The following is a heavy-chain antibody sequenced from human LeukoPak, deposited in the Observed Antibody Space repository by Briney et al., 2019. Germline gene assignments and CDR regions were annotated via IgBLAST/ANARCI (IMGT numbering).Heavy chain of an antibody. CDR2: IIPIFGTA. CDR3: ARLGLYSSSSEPGG. CDR1: GGTFSSYA. D-gene: IGHD6-6*01. V-gene: IGHV1-69*01. J-gene: IGHJ4*02. Sequence: GASVKVSCKASGGTFSSYAISWVRQAPGQGLEWMGGIIPIFGTANYAQKFQGRVTITADESTSTAYMELSSLRSEDTAVYYCARLGLYSSSSEPGGWGQGTLVTVSS.